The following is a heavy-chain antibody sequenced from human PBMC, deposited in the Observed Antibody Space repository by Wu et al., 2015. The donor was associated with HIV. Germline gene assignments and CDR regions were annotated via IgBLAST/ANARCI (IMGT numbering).Heavy chain of an antibody. V-gene: IGHV1-18*04. D-gene: IGHD2-2*01. CDR2: ISGYNGNT. CDR1: GYTFTGYY. J-gene: IGHJ4*02. Sequence: QVQLVQSANEMKKSGASMKVSCKTSGYTFTGYYIHWVRQAPGQGLEWMGWISGYNGNTGYAQKLQGRVTMTTDTSTSTAYMELRSLRSDDTAVYYCAREAYCSSTSCYSHFDYVGPGNPGPPSP. CDR3: AREAYCSSTSCYSHFDY.